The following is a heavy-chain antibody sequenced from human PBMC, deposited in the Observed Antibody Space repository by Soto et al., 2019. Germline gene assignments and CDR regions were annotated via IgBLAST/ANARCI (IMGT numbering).Heavy chain of an antibody. J-gene: IGHJ4*02. CDR1: GFTFSGFD. Sequence: VGSLRLSCEASGFTFSGFDMHWVRQPTGKGLEWVSSIGTAGDTYYAVSVKGRFTISRDNAKNSLSLQMNSLRAGDMAVYFCAKSQEIGTHFFDSWGQGTLVTVSS. D-gene: IGHD6-13*01. CDR2: IGTAGDT. V-gene: IGHV3-13*01. CDR3: AKSQEIGTHFFDS.